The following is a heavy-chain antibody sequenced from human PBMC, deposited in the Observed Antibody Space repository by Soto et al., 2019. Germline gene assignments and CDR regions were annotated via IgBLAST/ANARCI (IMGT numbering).Heavy chain of an antibody. D-gene: IGHD2-15*01. CDR1: GGSISSYY. CDR3: ARDTRLLPNWFDP. Sequence: QVQLQESGPGLVKPSETLSLTCTVSGGSISSYYWSWIRQPPGKGLEWIGYIYYSGSTNYNPSLKSRVTISVDTSKNQFSLKLSSVTAAVTAVYYCARDTRLLPNWFDPWGQGTLVTVSS. J-gene: IGHJ5*02. CDR2: IYYSGST. V-gene: IGHV4-59*01.